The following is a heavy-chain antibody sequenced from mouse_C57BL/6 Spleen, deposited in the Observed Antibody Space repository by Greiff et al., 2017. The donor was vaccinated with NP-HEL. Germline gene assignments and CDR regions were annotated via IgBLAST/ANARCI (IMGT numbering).Heavy chain of an antibody. J-gene: IGHJ2*01. V-gene: IGHV1-61*01. Sequence: QVQLQQSGAELVRPGSSVKLSCKASGYTFTSYWMDWVKQRPGQGLEWIGNIYPSDSETHYNQKFKDKATLTVDKSSSTAYMQLSSLTCEDSAVYYCARWNSSGYIDYWGQGTTLTVSS. CDR3: ARWNSSGYIDY. D-gene: IGHD3-2*02. CDR1: GYTFTSYW. CDR2: IYPSDSET.